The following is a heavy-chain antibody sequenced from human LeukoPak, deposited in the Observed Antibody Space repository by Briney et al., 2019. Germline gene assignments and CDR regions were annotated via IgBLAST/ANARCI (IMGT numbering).Heavy chain of an antibody. Sequence: GGSLRLSCAASGFTVSSNYMNWVRQAPGKGLEWVSVIYGGGNIYYADSVKGRFTISRDNSKNTLYLQMNSLRAEDTAVYYCAKDTYYYDSSGYYYNYFDYWGQGTLVTVSS. CDR3: AKDTYYYDSSGYYYNYFDY. V-gene: IGHV3-53*01. J-gene: IGHJ4*02. D-gene: IGHD3-22*01. CDR2: IYGGGNI. CDR1: GFTVSSNY.